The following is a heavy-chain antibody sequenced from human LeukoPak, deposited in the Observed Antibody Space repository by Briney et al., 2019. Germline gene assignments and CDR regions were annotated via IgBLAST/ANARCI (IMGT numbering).Heavy chain of an antibody. J-gene: IGHJ4*02. D-gene: IGHD3-22*01. Sequence: PSETLSLTCTVSGGSISSSSYYWGWIRQPPGKGLEWIGSIYYSGSTYYNPSLKSRVTISVDTSKNQSSLKLSSVTAADTAVYYCARGQFHHDSTGYGDWGQGTLVTVSS. CDR1: GGSISSSSYY. V-gene: IGHV4-39*07. CDR3: ARGQFHHDSTGYGD. CDR2: IYYSGST.